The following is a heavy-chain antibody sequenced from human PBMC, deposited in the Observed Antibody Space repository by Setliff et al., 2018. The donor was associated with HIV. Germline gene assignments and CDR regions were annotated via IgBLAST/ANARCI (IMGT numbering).Heavy chain of an antibody. D-gene: IGHD6-13*01. J-gene: IGHJ3*02. CDR1: GGSISSSSYY. CDR2: MSHSGST. Sequence: SETLSLTCTVSGGSISSSSYYWGWIRQPPGKGLEWIGSMSHSGSTLYNPSLKSRVTISVDTSNNHFALKLRSVTAADTAVYYCARGFGSSWSYDGFDIWGQGTLVTVS. CDR3: ARGFGSSWSYDGFDI. V-gene: IGHV4-39*06.